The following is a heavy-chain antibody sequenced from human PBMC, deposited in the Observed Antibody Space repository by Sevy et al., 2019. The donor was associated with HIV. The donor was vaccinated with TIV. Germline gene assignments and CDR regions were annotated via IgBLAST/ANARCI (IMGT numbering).Heavy chain of an antibody. Sequence: SETLSLTCTVSGGSISSYYWSWIRQPPGKGLEWIAYRYYSGITNYSPSLKSRLTISIDTSKNHCSLKLRSVTAADTAVYYCARMNYSASAPGSWFDPWGQGTLVTVSS. J-gene: IGHJ5*02. V-gene: IGHV4-59*01. D-gene: IGHD1-26*01. CDR2: RYYSGIT. CDR1: GGSISSYY. CDR3: ARMNYSASAPGSWFDP.